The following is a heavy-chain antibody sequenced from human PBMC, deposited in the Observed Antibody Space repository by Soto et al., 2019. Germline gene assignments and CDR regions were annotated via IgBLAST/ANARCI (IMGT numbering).Heavy chain of an antibody. J-gene: IGHJ4*02. CDR1: GGTFSSYA. Sequence: ASVKVSCKASGGTFSSYAISWVRQAPGQRLEWMGWIIAGNGKTKYAQKFQGRVTITIDTSASTAYMELSSLRSEDTAIYYCARDLGGWPDYWGQGTLVTVSS. CDR2: IIAGNGKT. CDR3: ARDLGGWPDY. V-gene: IGHV1-3*01. D-gene: IGHD6-19*01.